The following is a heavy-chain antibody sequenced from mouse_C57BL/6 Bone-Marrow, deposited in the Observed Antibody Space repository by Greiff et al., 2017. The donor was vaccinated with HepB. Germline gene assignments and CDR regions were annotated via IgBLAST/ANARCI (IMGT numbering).Heavy chain of an antibody. CDR1: GYTFTSYW. Sequence: QVQLQQPGAELVMPGASVKLSCKASGYTFTSYWMHWVKQRPGQGLEWIGEIDPSDSYTNYNQKFKGKSTLTVDKSSSTAYMQLSSLTSEDSAVYYCARPRGPQAWFAYWGQGTLVTVSA. CDR3: ARPRGPQAWFAY. V-gene: IGHV1-69*01. J-gene: IGHJ3*01. D-gene: IGHD3-3*01. CDR2: IDPSDSYT.